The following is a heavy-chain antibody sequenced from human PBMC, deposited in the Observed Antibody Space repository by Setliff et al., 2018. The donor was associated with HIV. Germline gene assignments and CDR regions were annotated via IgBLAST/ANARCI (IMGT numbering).Heavy chain of an antibody. V-gene: IGHV4-38-2*01. J-gene: IGHJ4*02. Sequence: TSETLSLTCAVSGYSISSGYYWGWIRQPPGKGLEWIGSIYHSGSTYYNPSLKSRVTISADTSKNQFSLKLSSVTVADTAVYHCARHAGLLWFGELWRGGEYYFDSWGQGTLVTVSS. D-gene: IGHD3-10*01. CDR1: GYSISSGYY. CDR2: IYHSGST. CDR3: ARHAGLLWFGELWRGGEYYFDS.